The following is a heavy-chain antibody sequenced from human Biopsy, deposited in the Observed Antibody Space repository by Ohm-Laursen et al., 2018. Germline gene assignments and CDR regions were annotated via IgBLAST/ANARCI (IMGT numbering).Heavy chain of an antibody. CDR3: ARAAFGPFDS. V-gene: IGHV4-4*07. Sequence: PSETLSLTCTVSGGFISRYYWMWTRQPSGKGLEWIGRIYTSGSTNFNPSLKSRVTMSIDTSKNQFFLSLTSVTAADTAVYYCARAAFGPFDSWGQGALVTVSS. D-gene: IGHD3-16*01. CDR1: GGFISRYY. CDR2: IYTSGST. J-gene: IGHJ4*02.